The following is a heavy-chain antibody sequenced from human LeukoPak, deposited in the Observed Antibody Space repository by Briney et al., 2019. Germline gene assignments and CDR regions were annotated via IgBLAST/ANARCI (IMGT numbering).Heavy chain of an antibody. CDR3: ATGYGDFRVEGRYFYS. CDR2: AHYSGTT. V-gene: IGHV4-59*01. D-gene: IGHD4-17*01. Sequence: SETLSLTCTVSKGSITNYDWSWVRQPPGKGLEFMGHAHYSGTTNYNPSLRSRVTISIDTSKKHFFLKLKSVTAAHTAVYYCATGYGDFRVEGRYFYSWGQGILVTVFS. J-gene: IGHJ4*02. CDR1: KGSITNYD.